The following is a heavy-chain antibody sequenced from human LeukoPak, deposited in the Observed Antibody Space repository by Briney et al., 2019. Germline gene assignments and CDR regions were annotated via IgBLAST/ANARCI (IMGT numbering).Heavy chain of an antibody. Sequence: GGSLRLSCAASGFTFSDYYMSWIRQAPGKGLEWVSYISSSGSTIYYADSVKGRFTISRDNAKNSLYLQMNSLRAEDTAVYYCARDRRSYDILTGYYDDAFDIWGQGTMVTVSS. V-gene: IGHV3-11*01. CDR1: GFTFSDYY. J-gene: IGHJ3*02. CDR3: ARDRRSYDILTGYYDDAFDI. CDR2: ISSSGSTI. D-gene: IGHD3-9*01.